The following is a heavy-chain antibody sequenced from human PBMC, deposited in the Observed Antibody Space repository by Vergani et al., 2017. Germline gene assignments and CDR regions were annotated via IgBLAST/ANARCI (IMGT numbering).Heavy chain of an antibody. V-gene: IGHV4-38-2*01. CDR3: ARHRGSGGFFPSSYFYGMDV. CDR1: DASIMTNPY. CDR2: IHHSGDT. Sequence: GKWKEGGKGLVKTSETLTLTCDVSDASIMTNPYWGWFRQSPGKGLEWIGCIHHSGDTHYNSSLKSRVSISIVSSSKFSLSLTSVTAADTAIYYCARHRGSGGFFPSSYFYGMDVWGHGTTVTVSS. D-gene: IGHD3-10*01. J-gene: IGHJ6*02.